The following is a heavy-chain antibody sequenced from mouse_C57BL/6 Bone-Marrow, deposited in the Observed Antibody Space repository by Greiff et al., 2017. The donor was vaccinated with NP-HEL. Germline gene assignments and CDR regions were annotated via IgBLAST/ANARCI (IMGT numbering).Heavy chain of an antibody. Sequence: QVQLQQSGPELVKPGASVKISCKASGYAFSSSWMNWVKQRPGKGLEWIGRIYPGDGDTNYNGKFKGKATLTADKSSSTAYMQLSSLTSEDSAVYCCARNGTGLFAYWGQGTLVTVSA. CDR3: ARNGTGLFAY. D-gene: IGHD4-1*01. CDR1: GYAFSSSW. V-gene: IGHV1-82*01. J-gene: IGHJ3*01. CDR2: IYPGDGDT.